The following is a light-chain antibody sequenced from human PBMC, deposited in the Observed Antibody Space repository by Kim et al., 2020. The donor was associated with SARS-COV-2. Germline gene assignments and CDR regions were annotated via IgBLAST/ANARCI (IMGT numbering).Light chain of an antibody. Sequence: SASIGDRVTITCRASQSISGWLAWFQKKPGKAPKLLIYQASTLESGVPSRFSGSGSGTEFTLTIRSLQPDDFATYYCQQYNTYSWTFGQGTKLEI. CDR2: QAS. CDR1: QSISGW. CDR3: QQYNTYSWT. V-gene: IGKV1-5*03. J-gene: IGKJ1*01.